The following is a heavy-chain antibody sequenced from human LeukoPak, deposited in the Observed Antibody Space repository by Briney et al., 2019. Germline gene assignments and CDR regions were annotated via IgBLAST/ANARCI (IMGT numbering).Heavy chain of an antibody. CDR3: ARLRGYCSSTSCYVAFDI. CDR1: GFTFSSYG. CDR2: ISSSSSYI. V-gene: IGHV3-21*01. D-gene: IGHD2-2*01. J-gene: IGHJ3*02. Sequence: PGGSLRLSCAASGFTFSSYGMHWVRQAPGKGLEWVSSISSSSSYIYYADSVKGRFTISRDNAKNSLYLQMNSLRAEDTAVYYCARLRGYCSSTSCYVAFDIWGQGTMVTVSS.